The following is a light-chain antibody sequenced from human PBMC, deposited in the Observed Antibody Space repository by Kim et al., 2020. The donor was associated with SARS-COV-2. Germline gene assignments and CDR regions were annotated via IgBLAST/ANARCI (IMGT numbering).Light chain of an antibody. CDR2: KAS. J-gene: IGKJ5*01. V-gene: IGKV1-5*03. CDR3: QQYISYSIT. Sequence: ASVVDRVTITCRASQSISSWLAWFQQKPGKAPKLLIYKASSLESGVPSRFSGSGSGTEFTLTISSLQPDDFATYYCQQYISYSITFGQGTRLEIK. CDR1: QSISSW.